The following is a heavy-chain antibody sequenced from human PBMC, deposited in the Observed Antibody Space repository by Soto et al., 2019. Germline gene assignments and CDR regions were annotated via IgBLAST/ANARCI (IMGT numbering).Heavy chain of an antibody. J-gene: IGHJ4*02. D-gene: IGHD6-19*01. Sequence: QVQLVESGGGVVQHGMSLRLSCAASGFTFSNSGMHWVRQAPGKGLEWVAVISYDGSNKYYADSVKGRFTISRDNSKNTLYLQMNSLRAEDTAVYYCATDRYGSGLFPSNWGQGTLVTVSS. CDR1: GFTFSNSG. V-gene: IGHV3-30*03. CDR3: ATDRYGSGLFPSN. CDR2: ISYDGSNK.